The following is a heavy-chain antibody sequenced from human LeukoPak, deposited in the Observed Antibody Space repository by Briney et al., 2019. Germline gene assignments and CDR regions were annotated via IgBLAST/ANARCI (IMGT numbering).Heavy chain of an antibody. CDR3: ASTLYGSGSSD. CDR2: ISHSGST. Sequence: SETLSLTCAVYGGSFSGYYWSWIRQPPGKGLEWIGEISHSGSTNYNPSLKSRVTISVDTSKNQFSLKLSSVTAADTAVYYCASTLYGSGSSDWGQGTLVTVSS. D-gene: IGHD3-10*01. CDR1: GGSFSGYY. J-gene: IGHJ4*02. V-gene: IGHV4-34*01.